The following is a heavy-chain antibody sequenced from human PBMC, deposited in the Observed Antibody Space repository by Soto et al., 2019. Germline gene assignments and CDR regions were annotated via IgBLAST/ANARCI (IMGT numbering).Heavy chain of an antibody. D-gene: IGHD1-1*01. Sequence: PGGSLRLSCAASGFTVSSSYMSWIRQAPGKGLEWVSVIYSGVNTYYADSVKGRFTISRDNSKNTLYLLMNSLRAEDTAVYYCTRSPWKLRNYYFAYWDQETLVTISS. CDR3: TRSPWKLRNYYFAY. CDR1: GFTVSSSY. V-gene: IGHV3-53*01. J-gene: IGHJ4*02. CDR2: IYSGVNT.